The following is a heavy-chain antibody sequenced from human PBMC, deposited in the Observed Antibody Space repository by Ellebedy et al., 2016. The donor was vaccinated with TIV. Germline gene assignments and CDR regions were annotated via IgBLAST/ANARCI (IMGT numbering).Heavy chain of an antibody. J-gene: IGHJ4*02. V-gene: IGHV4-30-4*01. D-gene: IGHD3-3*01. CDR2: IYYSGST. Sequence: SETLSLTXTVSGGSISSGDYYWSWIRQPPGKGLEWIGYIYYSGSTYYNPSLKSRVTISVDTSKNQFSLKLSSVTAADTAVYYCAREGDFWSGYLGYWGQGTLVTVSS. CDR3: AREGDFWSGYLGY. CDR1: GGSISSGDYY.